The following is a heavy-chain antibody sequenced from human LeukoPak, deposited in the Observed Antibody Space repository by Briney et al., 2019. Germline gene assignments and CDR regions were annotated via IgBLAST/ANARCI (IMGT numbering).Heavy chain of an antibody. Sequence: PSETLSLTCIVSGDSVSGYYWNWIRQPPGKGLEWIGRIYTSGSTNYNPSLKSRVTISVDTSKNQFSLKLSSVTAADTAVYYCAREGRIAARRGWDYWGQGTLATVSS. V-gene: IGHV4-4*08. J-gene: IGHJ4*02. CDR2: IYTSGST. D-gene: IGHD6-6*01. CDR3: AREGRIAARRGWDY. CDR1: GDSVSGYY.